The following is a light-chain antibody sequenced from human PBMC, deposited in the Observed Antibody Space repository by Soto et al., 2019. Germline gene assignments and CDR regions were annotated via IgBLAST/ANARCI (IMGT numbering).Light chain of an antibody. Sequence: DIRMTQSPSTLSASVGDRVTITCRASQSISSWLAWYQQKPGKAPKFLIYDASTLESGVPSRFSGSGSGTEFTLTISSLQPDDFATYYCQQYSSYSRTFGQGTKVEIK. J-gene: IGKJ1*01. CDR2: DAS. V-gene: IGKV1-5*01. CDR1: QSISSW. CDR3: QQYSSYSRT.